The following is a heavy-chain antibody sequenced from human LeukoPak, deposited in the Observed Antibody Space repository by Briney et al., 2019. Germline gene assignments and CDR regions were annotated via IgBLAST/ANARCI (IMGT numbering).Heavy chain of an antibody. CDR3: ARENGCSSTSCLYYYYYYMDV. CDR2: ISSSSSYI. V-gene: IGHV3-21*01. CDR1: GFTFSSYS. J-gene: IGHJ6*03. Sequence: GGSLRLSCAASGFTFSSYSMNWVRQAPGKGLEWVSSISSSSSYIYYADSVKGRFTISRDNAKNSLYRQMNSLRAEDTAVYYCARENGCSSTSCLYYYYYYMDVWGKGTTVTVSS. D-gene: IGHD2-2*01.